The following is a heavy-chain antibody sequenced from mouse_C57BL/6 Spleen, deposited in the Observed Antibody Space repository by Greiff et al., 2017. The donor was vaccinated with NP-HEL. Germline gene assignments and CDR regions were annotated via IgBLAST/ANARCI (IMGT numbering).Heavy chain of an antibody. V-gene: IGHV1-53*01. CDR2: INPSNGGT. CDR3: AIQFITTVVAVYYYAMDY. J-gene: IGHJ4*01. Sequence: VQLQQPGTELVKPGASVKLSCKASGYTFTSYWMHWVKQRPGQGLEWIGNINPSNGGTNYNEKFKSKATLTVDKSSSTAYMQLSSLTSEDSAVYYCAIQFITTVVAVYYYAMDYWGQGTSVTVSS. CDR1: GYTFTSYW. D-gene: IGHD1-1*01.